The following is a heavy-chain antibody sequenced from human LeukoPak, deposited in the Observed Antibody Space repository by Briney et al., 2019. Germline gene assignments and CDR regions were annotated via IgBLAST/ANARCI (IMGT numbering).Heavy chain of an antibody. V-gene: IGHV3-43*02. CDR3: AKEVASYYDSSGYFDY. D-gene: IGHD3-22*01. Sequence: GGSLRLSCAASGFTFDDYAMHWVRQAPGKGLEWVSLISGDGGSTYYADSVKGRFTISRDNSKNSLYLQMNSLRTEDTALYYCAKEVASYYDSSGYFDYWGQGTLVTVSS. CDR2: ISGDGGST. J-gene: IGHJ4*02. CDR1: GFTFDDYA.